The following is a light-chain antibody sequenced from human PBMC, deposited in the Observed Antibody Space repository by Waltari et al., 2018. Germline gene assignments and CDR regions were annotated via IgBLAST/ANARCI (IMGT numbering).Light chain of an antibody. CDR1: SSNIGSNY. V-gene: IGLV1-47*01. J-gene: IGLJ1*01. CDR3: AAWDDSLRGV. CDR2: RNN. Sequence: QSVLTQPPSASGTPGQRVTISCSGSSSNIGSNYVYWYQQLPGTAPKLLIYRNNQRPSGFPDRFSGSKSGTSASLAISGLRSEDEADYYCAAWDDSLRGVFGTGTKVTVL.